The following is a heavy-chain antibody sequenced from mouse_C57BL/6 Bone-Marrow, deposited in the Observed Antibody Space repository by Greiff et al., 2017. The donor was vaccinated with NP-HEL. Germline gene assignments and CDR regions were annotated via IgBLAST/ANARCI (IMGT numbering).Heavy chain of an antibody. Sequence: QVHVKQSGAELARPGASVKLSCKASGYTFTSYGISWVKQRTGQGLEWIGEIYPRSGNTYYNEKFKGKATLTADKSYSTAYMELSSLTSEDSAVYFCAFPHYDRSSFWYFYVWGTGTTVTVSS. CDR2: IYPRSGNT. CDR1: GYTFTSYG. CDR3: AFPHYDRSSFWYFYV. D-gene: IGHD1-1*01. J-gene: IGHJ1*03. V-gene: IGHV1-81*01.